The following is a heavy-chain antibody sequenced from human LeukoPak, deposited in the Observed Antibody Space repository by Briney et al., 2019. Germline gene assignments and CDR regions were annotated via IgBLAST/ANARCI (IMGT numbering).Heavy chain of an antibody. CDR3: ARLVRVVGATIGNY. CDR2: INPNSGGT. CDR1: GYTFTGYY. D-gene: IGHD1-26*01. Sequence: VASVTVSCKASGYTFTGYYMHWVRQAPGQGLEWMGRINPNSGGTNYAQKFQGRVTMTRDTSISTAYMELSRLRSDDTAVYYCARLVRVVGATIGNYWGQGTLVTVSS. V-gene: IGHV1-2*06. J-gene: IGHJ4*02.